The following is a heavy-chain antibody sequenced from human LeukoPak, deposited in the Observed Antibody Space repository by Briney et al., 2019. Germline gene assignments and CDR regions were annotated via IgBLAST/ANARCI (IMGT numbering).Heavy chain of an antibody. CDR2: VYSSGST. J-gene: IGHJ4*02. CDR1: GGSISSYY. CDR3: ARGGDYYYDSSGHATVDY. Sequence: SETLSLTCAVSGGSISSYYWSWIRQPAGKGLECIGRVYSSGSTNYNPSLKSRVTISVDTSKNQFSLKLSSVTAADTAVYYCARGGDYYYDSSGHATVDYWGQGTLVTVSS. V-gene: IGHV4-4*07. D-gene: IGHD3-22*01.